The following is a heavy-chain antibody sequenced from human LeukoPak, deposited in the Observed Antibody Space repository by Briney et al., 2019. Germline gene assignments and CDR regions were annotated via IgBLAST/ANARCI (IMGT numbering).Heavy chain of an antibody. V-gene: IGHV3-30*04. CDR3: ARGGGAVLAAQGY. J-gene: IGHJ4*02. CDR2: ISSDGSNK. Sequence: PGGSLRLSCAASGFTFSTYAMHWVRQAPGKGLEWVTVISSDGSNKYYADSVKGRFTISRDNSKNTLYLQMNSLRSEDTAVYYCARGGGAVLAAQGYWGQGTLVTVSS. D-gene: IGHD6-13*01. CDR1: GFTFSTYA.